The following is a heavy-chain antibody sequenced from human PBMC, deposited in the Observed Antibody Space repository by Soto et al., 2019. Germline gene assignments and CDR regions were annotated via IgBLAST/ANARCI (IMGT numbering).Heavy chain of an antibody. CDR2: ISVYNGNT. CDR3: ARNENYYYYGMEV. V-gene: IGHV1-18*01. Sequence: QVQLVQSGAEVKKPGASVKVSCKASGYSFTNYGISWVRQAPGQGLEWMAWISVYNGNTHYAQNLQGRVTVTTDTSTSTAYMELRSLSSDDTAMYYCARNENYYYYGMEVWGQGTTVTVSS. J-gene: IGHJ6*02. CDR1: GYSFTNYG.